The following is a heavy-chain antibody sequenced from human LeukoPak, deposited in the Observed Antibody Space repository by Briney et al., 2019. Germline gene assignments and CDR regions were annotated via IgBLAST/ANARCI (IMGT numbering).Heavy chain of an antibody. CDR3: ARASDYDFWSGYSVGYYMDV. CDR2: IYYSGST. CDR1: GGSISSYY. Sequence: SETLSLTCTVSGGSISSYYWSWIRQPPGKGLEWIGYIYYSGSTNYNPSLKSRVTISVDTSKNQFSLKLSSVTAADTAVYYCARASDYDFWSGYSVGYYMDVWGKGTTVTVSS. V-gene: IGHV4-59*01. J-gene: IGHJ6*03. D-gene: IGHD3-3*01.